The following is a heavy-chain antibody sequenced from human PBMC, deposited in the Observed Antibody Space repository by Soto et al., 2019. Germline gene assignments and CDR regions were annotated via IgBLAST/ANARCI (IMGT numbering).Heavy chain of an antibody. D-gene: IGHD6-6*01. CDR2: IIPIFGTS. V-gene: IGHV1-69*06. J-gene: IGHJ4*02. CDR1: GGAFTNPA. Sequence: GASVKVSGKASGGAFTNPARSWVRQAPGQGFQWMGGIIPIFGTSNSAQKFQDRLTISADTSTGTAYLELRSLQSEDTAIYYCATARQDGFTWSYYFDSWVPGTLVTVS. CDR3: ATARQDGFTWSYYFDS.